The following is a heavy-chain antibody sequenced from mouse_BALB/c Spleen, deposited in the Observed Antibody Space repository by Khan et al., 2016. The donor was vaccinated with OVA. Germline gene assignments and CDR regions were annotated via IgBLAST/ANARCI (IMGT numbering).Heavy chain of an antibody. J-gene: IGHJ4*01. D-gene: IGHD1-1*01. CDR2: VTYSGNT. CDR3: ARSYGSWAMDY. V-gene: IGHV3-8*02. Sequence: EVQLQESGPSLVKPSQTLSLTCSVTGDSITSGFWNWIRKFPGNKFEYMGYVTYSGNTYYNPSLKSRIPITRDTSKSQYYLQLNSVTTEDTATYFCARSYGSWAMDYWGQGTSVTVSS. CDR1: GDSITSGF.